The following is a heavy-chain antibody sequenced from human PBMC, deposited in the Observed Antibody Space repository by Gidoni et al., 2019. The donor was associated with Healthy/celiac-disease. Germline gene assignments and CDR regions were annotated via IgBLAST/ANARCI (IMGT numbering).Heavy chain of an antibody. V-gene: IGHV3-33*01. Sequence: QVQLVESGGGVVQPGRSLRLSCAASGFTFSSYGMHWVRQAPGTGLEWVAVIWYDGSNKYYADSVKGRFTISRDNSKNTLYLQMNSLRAEDTAVYYCARGRQQLGWFDPWGQGTLVTVSS. CDR2: IWYDGSNK. CDR1: GFTFSSYG. D-gene: IGHD6-13*01. J-gene: IGHJ5*02. CDR3: ARGRQQLGWFDP.